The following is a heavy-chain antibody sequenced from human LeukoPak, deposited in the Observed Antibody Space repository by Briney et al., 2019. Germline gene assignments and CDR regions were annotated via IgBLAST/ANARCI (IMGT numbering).Heavy chain of an antibody. V-gene: IGHV3-23*01. D-gene: IGHD6-19*01. Sequence: PGGSLRLSCAASGFTFRSYAMSWVRHAPGKGLEWVSAMSGSGRNTYYADSVKGRFTISRDDSKNTLYLQMNSLRVEDTAVYYCAKPYSGWTSFDYWGQGTLVTVSS. CDR1: GFTFRSYA. CDR2: MSGSGRNT. CDR3: AKPYSGWTSFDY. J-gene: IGHJ4*02.